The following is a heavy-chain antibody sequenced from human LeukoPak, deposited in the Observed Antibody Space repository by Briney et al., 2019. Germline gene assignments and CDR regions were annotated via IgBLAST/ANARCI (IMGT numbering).Heavy chain of an antibody. CDR1: GFTFSSHW. V-gene: IGHV3-74*01. Sequence: PGGSLRLSCAASGFTFSSHWMHWVRQAPGKGLVWVSRIKSDGSSTSYADSVKGRFTISRDNAKNTLYLQMNSLRAEDMAVYYCARAASCGGDCSSSYLQHWGQGTLVTVSS. CDR3: ARAASCGGDCSSSYLQH. D-gene: IGHD2-21*02. J-gene: IGHJ1*01. CDR2: IKSDGSST.